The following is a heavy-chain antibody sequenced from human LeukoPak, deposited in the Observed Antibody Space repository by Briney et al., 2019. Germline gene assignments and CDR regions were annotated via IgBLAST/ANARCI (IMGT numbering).Heavy chain of an antibody. CDR1: GFTFSTYA. Sequence: GGSLRLSCAASGFTFSTYAMSWVRQAPGKGLEWVSTISAGGGSAYYADSVKGRFTISRDDSKNTAYLQMNSLKTEDTAVYYCTRHGDTSMYWGQGTLVTVSS. D-gene: IGHD5-18*01. CDR2: ISAGGGSA. CDR3: TRHGDTSMY. J-gene: IGHJ4*02. V-gene: IGHV3-23*01.